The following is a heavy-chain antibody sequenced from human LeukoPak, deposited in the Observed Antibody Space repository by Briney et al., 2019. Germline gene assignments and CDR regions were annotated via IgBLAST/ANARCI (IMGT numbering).Heavy chain of an antibody. D-gene: IGHD3-10*01. J-gene: IGHJ4*02. Sequence: PGGSLRLSCAASGFTFDDYAMHWVRQAPGKGLEWVSGISWNSGSIGYADSVKGRFTISRDNAKNSLYLQMYSLRAEDTAVYYCARKHGSGSYYNEDYWGQGTLVTVSS. CDR1: GFTFDDYA. CDR2: ISWNSGSI. V-gene: IGHV3-9*01. CDR3: ARKHGSGSYYNEDY.